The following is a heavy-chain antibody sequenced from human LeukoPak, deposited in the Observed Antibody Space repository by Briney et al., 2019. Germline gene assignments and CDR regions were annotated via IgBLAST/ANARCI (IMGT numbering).Heavy chain of an antibody. J-gene: IGHJ4*02. D-gene: IGHD7-27*01. Sequence: SQTLSLTCAISGDSVSSTSVSWNWIRQSPSRGPEWLGRTYYRSKWSNEYTVSVKSRITINPDTSKNQFSLQLNSVTPEDTAVYYCARGVLGRFDYWGQGTLVTVSS. CDR3: ARGVLGRFDY. CDR2: TYYRSKWSN. CDR1: GDSVSSTSVS. V-gene: IGHV6-1*01.